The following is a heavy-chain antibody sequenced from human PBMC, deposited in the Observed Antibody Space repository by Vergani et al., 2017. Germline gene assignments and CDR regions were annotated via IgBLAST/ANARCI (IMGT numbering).Heavy chain of an antibody. J-gene: IGHJ6*02. Sequence: QSQLVQSGDEVKKPGASVKVSCKTPGYSSINYGISWVRQAPGQGLEWLGWVRPHNGNTNYGQKIQGRVTMTTDTSTRTAYMQMRSQTFDDTAVDYCAREGFNDNIRGTCRPPSYYGMGFWGQGTKVTVAS. D-gene: IGHD2/OR15-2a*01. CDR2: VRPHNGNT. V-gene: IGHV1-18*01. CDR3: AREGFNDNIRGTCRPPSYYGMGF. CDR1: GYSSINYG.